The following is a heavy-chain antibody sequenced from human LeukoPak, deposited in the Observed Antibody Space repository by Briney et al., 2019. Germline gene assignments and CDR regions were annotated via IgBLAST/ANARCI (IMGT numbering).Heavy chain of an antibody. Sequence: PSETLSLTCTVSGDSISTTHYYWGWIRQPPGKGLEWIGSIYYTGSTSYNPSLKSRVTISVDTSANQFSLRLTSVTVADTAVYYCARHWIRGGYSCGYGWDDQWGQGTLVTVSS. J-gene: IGHJ4*02. CDR2: IYYTGST. V-gene: IGHV4-39*01. CDR1: GDSISTTHYY. D-gene: IGHD2-15*01. CDR3: ARHWIRGGYSCGYGWDDQ.